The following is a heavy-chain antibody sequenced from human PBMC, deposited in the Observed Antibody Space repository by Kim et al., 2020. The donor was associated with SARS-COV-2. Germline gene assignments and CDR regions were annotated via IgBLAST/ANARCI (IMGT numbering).Heavy chain of an antibody. V-gene: IGHV4-34*01. Sequence: SETLSLTCAVYGGSFSGYYWSWIRQPPGKGLEWIGEINHSGSTNYNPSLKSRVTISVDTSKNQFSLKLSSVTAADTAVYYCARTAGYCSSTSCRYYYYY. CDR3: ARTAGYCSSTSCRYYYYY. D-gene: IGHD2-2*01. CDR1: GGSFSGYY. CDR2: INHSGST. J-gene: IGHJ6*01.